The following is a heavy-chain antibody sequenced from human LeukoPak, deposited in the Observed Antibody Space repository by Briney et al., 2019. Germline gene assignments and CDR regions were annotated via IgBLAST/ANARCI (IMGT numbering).Heavy chain of an antibody. CDR2: IISNENSA. CDR3: VRGGIASAFDI. CDR1: GFTFSTYA. J-gene: IGHJ3*02. V-gene: IGHV3-74*01. D-gene: IGHD6-13*01. Sequence: GGSLRLSCEASGFTFSTYAMSWVRQAPGKGLVWVSRIISNENSATYADSVKGRFTISRDNAKNTLYLQMNSLRAEDTAVYYCVRGGIASAFDIWGQGTMVTVSS.